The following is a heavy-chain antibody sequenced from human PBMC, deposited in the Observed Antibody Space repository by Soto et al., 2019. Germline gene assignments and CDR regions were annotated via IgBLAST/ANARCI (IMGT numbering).Heavy chain of an antibody. CDR2: IKQDGSEK. CDR3: AREAYFYSSSAPTDAFDI. D-gene: IGHD6-6*01. Sequence: PGGSLRLSCAASGFTFSSYWMSWVRPAPGQGLEWVANIKQDGSEKYYVDSVKGRFTISRDNAKNSLYLQMNSLRAEDTAVYYCAREAYFYSSSAPTDAFDIWGQGTMVTVSS. V-gene: IGHV3-7*01. CDR1: GFTFSSYW. J-gene: IGHJ3*02.